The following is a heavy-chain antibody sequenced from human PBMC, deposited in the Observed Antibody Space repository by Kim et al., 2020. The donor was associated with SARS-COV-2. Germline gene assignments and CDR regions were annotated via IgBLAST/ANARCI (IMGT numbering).Heavy chain of an antibody. V-gene: IGHV1-46*01. CDR3: ARDTSRGYSYGSSPLDY. CDR2: INPSGGST. Sequence: ASVKVSCKASGYTFTSYYMHWVRQAPGQGLEWMGIINPSGGSTSYAQKFQGRVTMTRDTSTSTVYMELSSLRSEDTAVYYCARDTSRGYSYGSSPLDYWGQGTLVTVSS. CDR1: GYTFTSYY. D-gene: IGHD5-18*01. J-gene: IGHJ4*02.